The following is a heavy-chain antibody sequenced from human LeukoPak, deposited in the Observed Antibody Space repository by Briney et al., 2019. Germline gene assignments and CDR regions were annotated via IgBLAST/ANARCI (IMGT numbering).Heavy chain of an antibody. CDR3: ARTGKELERPAADY. CDR1: GFTFSNYW. Sequence: PGGSLRLSCAASGFTFSNYWVHWVRQAPGKGLVWVSRINSDGINTSYADSVKGRFTISRDNAKSSLYLQMNSLRAEDTAVYYCARTGKELERPAADYWGQGTLVTVSS. V-gene: IGHV3-74*01. CDR2: INSDGINT. D-gene: IGHD1-1*01. J-gene: IGHJ4*02.